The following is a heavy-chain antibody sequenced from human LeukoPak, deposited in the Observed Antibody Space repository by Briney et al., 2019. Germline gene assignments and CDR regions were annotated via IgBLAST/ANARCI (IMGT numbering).Heavy chain of an antibody. J-gene: IGHJ4*02. D-gene: IGHD6-13*01. CDR3: AKHPSGYPNGGFDY. CDR1: GLTFSSYA. V-gene: IGHV3-23*01. CDR2: ISGSGGST. Sequence: GGSLRLSCAASGLTFSSYAMSWVRQAPGKGLEWVSAISGSGGSTYYADSVKGRFTISRDNSKNTLYLQMNSLRAEDTAVYYCAKHPSGYPNGGFDYWGQGTLVTVSS.